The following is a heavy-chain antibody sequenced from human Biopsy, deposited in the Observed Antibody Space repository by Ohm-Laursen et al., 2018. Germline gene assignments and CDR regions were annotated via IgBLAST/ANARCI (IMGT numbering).Heavy chain of an antibody. CDR1: GGTFSSYA. V-gene: IGHV1-69*13. CDR2: IIPIFETI. CDR3: ARRYCSSTSCSPPFYSWFDP. J-gene: IGHJ5*02. Sequence: SVKVSCKASGGTFSSYAISWVRQAPGQGPEWMGGIIPIFETIDYAPKFQDRVTITADESTRTAYMELSSLKSEDTAVYYCARRYCSSTSCSPPFYSWFDPWGQGTLVTISS. D-gene: IGHD2-2*01.